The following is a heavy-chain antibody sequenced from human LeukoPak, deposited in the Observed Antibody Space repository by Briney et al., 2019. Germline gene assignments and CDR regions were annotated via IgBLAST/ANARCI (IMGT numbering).Heavy chain of an antibody. D-gene: IGHD2-2*01. Sequence: ASVTVSCKASGYTFTIYGISWVRQAPGQGREWMGWISAYNGNTNYAQKLQGRVTMTTDTSTSTAYMELRSLSSDDTAVYYCARRYCSSTSCHVDYWGQGTLVTVSS. CDR3: ARRYCSSTSCHVDY. CDR1: GYTFTIYG. CDR2: ISAYNGNT. J-gene: IGHJ4*02. V-gene: IGHV1-18*04.